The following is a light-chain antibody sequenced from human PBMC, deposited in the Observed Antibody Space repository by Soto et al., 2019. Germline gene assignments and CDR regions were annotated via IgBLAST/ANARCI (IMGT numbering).Light chain of an antibody. CDR1: QSVSNN. Sequence: EIVLTQSPGTLSLSPGERATLSCRASQSVSNNYLAWYQQKPGQAPRLLIYGASTRATGIPARFSGSGSGTDFTLTISSLQSEDFSVYYCQQYYDWQPRFGQGTKVEIK. CDR3: QQYYDWQPR. CDR2: GAS. J-gene: IGKJ1*01. V-gene: IGKV3-15*01.